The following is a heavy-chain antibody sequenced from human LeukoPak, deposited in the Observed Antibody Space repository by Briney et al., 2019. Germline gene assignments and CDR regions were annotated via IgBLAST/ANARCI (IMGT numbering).Heavy chain of an antibody. D-gene: IGHD2-8*01. V-gene: IGHV3-64D*09. CDR1: GFTFSSYV. J-gene: IGHJ3*02. CDR3: VKEGNGAFDI. Sequence: GGSLRLSCSASGFTFSSYVMFWVRQTPGKGLEYVSAVSSIGGSTYYADSVKGRFTISRDNSKNTLYLQMISLRPEDTAVYYCVKEGNGAFDIWGQGTMVTVSS. CDR2: VSSIGGST.